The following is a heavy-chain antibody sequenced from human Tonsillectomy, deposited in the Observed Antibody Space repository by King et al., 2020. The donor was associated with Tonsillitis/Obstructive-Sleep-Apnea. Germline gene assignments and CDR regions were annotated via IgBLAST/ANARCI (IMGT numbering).Heavy chain of an antibody. V-gene: IGHV3-49*04. Sequence: VQLVESGGGLVQPGRSLRLSCTASGFTFGDYAMSWVRQAPGKGLEWVGFIRSKAYGGTTEYAASVKGRFTISRDDSKSIAYLQMNSLKTEDTAVYYCTRVNTIFGVVIIRILDYWGQGTLVTVSS. D-gene: IGHD3-3*01. CDR1: GFTFGDYA. CDR3: TRVNTIFGVVIIRILDY. J-gene: IGHJ4*02. CDR2: IRSKAYGGTT.